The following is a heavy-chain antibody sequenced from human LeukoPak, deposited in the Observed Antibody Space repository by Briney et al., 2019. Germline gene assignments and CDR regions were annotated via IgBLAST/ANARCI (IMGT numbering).Heavy chain of an antibody. CDR3: AKDRGFSFASGSSELDY. J-gene: IGHJ4*02. Sequence: ASVKVSCKASGGTFSSYAISWVRQAPGQGLEWMGRIIPILGIANYAQKFQGRVTITADKSTSTAYMELSSLRTEDTAVYYCAKDRGFSFASGSSELDYWGQGTLVTVSS. CDR2: IIPILGIA. D-gene: IGHD3-10*01. V-gene: IGHV1-69*04. CDR1: GGTFSSYA.